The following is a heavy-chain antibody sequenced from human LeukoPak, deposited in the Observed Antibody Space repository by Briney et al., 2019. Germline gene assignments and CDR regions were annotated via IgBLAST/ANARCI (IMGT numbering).Heavy chain of an antibody. D-gene: IGHD2-21*02. J-gene: IGHJ6*03. CDR2: ISYDGSNK. CDR1: GITFSSYA. V-gene: IGHV3-30*04. Sequence: GGSLRLSCAASGITFSSYAMHWVRPAPGKGLEWVAVISYDGSNKYYADSVKGRFTISRDNSKNTLYLQMNSLTSEDTAVYYCARARDAYCGGDCYLPYYYYYMDVWGKGTTVTVSS. CDR3: ARARDAYCGGDCYLPYYYYYMDV.